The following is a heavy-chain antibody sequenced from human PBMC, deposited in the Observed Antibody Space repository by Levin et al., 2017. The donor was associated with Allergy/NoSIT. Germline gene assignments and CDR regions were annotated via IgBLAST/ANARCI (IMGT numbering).Heavy chain of an antibody. CDR1: GGSFSGYY. CDR3: ARGPPVYYYGSGRARKNYFDY. Sequence: PSETLSLTCAVYGGSFSGYYWSWIRQPPGKGLEWIGEINHSGSTNYNPSLKSRVTISVDTSKNQFSLKLSSVTAADTAVYYCARGPPVYYYGSGRARKNYFDYWGQGTLVTVSS. D-gene: IGHD3-10*01. CDR2: INHSGST. J-gene: IGHJ4*02. V-gene: IGHV4-34*01.